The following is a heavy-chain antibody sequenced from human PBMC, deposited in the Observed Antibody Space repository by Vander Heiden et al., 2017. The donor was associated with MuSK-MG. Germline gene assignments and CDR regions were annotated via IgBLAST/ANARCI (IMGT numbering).Heavy chain of an antibody. J-gene: IGHJ6*03. CDR3: AGIGGDIVVVVAATPESRYYMDV. D-gene: IGHD2-15*01. CDR2: ISGSGGST. V-gene: IGHV3-23*01. Sequence: EVQLLESGGGLVQPGGSLRLSCAASGFTFSSYAMSWVRQAPGKGLEWVSAISGSGGSTYYAESVKGRFTISRDNSKNTLYLQMNSLRAEDTAVYYCAGIGGDIVVVVAATPESRYYMDVWGKGTTVTVSS. CDR1: GFTFSSYA.